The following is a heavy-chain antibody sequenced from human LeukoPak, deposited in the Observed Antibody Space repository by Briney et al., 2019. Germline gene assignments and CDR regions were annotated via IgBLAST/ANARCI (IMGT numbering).Heavy chain of an antibody. V-gene: IGHV3-23*01. CDR2: ISGSGGST. D-gene: IGHD1-26*01. CDR3: AKDRNSEGGAAKNY. CDR1: GFTFSNYA. Sequence: GGSLRLSCAASGFTFSNYAMSWVRQAPGKGLEWVSTISGSGGSTYYADSVKGRVSISRDNSKNTLYLQMNSLRAEDTAVYYCAKDRNSEGGAAKNYWGQGILVTVSS. J-gene: IGHJ4*02.